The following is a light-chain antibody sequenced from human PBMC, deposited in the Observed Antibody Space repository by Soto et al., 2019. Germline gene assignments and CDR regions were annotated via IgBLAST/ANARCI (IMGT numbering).Light chain of an antibody. CDR2: DVS. V-gene: IGLV2-14*01. CDR3: SSYTSSSTVV. CDR1: SSDVGGYHY. J-gene: IGLJ2*01. Sequence: QSALTQPASVSGSPGQSITISCTGTSSDVGGYHYVSWYQQHPGKAPKLMIYDVSNRPSGVSNRFSGSKSGNTASLTISGLQAEDEADYYCSSYTSSSTVVFGGGPKRTVL.